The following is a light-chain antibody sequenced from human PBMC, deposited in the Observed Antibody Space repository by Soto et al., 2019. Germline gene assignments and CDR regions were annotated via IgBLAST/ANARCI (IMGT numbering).Light chain of an antibody. CDR3: QQYKKSPVT. V-gene: IGKV3-20*01. J-gene: IGKJ1*01. CDR2: GAS. CDR1: QSVSSNQ. Sequence: IVLTQSPDTLSLSPGERATLSCRASQSVSSNQVAWYQQKPGQAPRLLISGASIRAAGIPARFSGSGSGTDFTLTVSRLEPEDFAVYYCQQYKKSPVTFGQGTKVEIK.